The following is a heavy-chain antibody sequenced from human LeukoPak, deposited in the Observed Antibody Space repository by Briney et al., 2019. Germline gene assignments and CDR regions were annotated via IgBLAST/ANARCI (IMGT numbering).Heavy chain of an antibody. CDR3: ARFITGMGGYSGYDRLGDY. Sequence: SETLSLTCTVSGGSISSYYWSWIRQPPGKGLEWIGYIYYSGSTNYNPSLKSRVTISVDTSKNQFSLKLSSVTAADTAVYYCARFITGMGGYSGYDRLGDYWGQGTLVTVSS. J-gene: IGHJ4*02. D-gene: IGHD5-12*01. CDR1: GGSISSYY. CDR2: IYYSGST. V-gene: IGHV4-59*12.